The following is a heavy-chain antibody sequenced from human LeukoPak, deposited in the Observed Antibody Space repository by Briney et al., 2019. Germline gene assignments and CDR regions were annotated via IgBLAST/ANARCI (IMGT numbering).Heavy chain of an antibody. CDR1: GYTFTGYY. CDR3: AREREFGGVIADY. CDR2: INPNSGGT. D-gene: IGHD3-16*01. V-gene: IGHV1-2*06. Sequence: ASVNVSCKASGYTFTGYYMHWVRQAPGQGLEWMGRINPNSGGTNYAQKFQGRVTMTRDTSISTAYMELSRLRSDDTAVYYCAREREFGGVIADYWGQGTLVTVSS. J-gene: IGHJ4*02.